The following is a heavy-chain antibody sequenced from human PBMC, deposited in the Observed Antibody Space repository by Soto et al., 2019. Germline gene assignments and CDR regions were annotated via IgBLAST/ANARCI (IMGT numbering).Heavy chain of an antibody. CDR2: ISGSGGST. Sequence: GGSLRLSCAAPGFTFSSYAMSWVRQAPGKGLEWVSAISGSGGSTYYADSVKGRFTISRDNSKNTLYLQMNSLRAEDTAVYYCATQHGDYGYYYYYMDVWGKGTTVTVSS. V-gene: IGHV3-23*01. J-gene: IGHJ6*03. D-gene: IGHD4-17*01. CDR3: ATQHGDYGYYYYYMDV. CDR1: GFTFSSYA.